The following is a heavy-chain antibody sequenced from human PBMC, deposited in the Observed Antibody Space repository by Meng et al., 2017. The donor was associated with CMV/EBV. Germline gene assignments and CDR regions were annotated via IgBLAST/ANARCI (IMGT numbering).Heavy chain of an antibody. J-gene: IGHJ4*02. V-gene: IGHV1-69*05. CDR3: ARGMGLDRNDAYFDY. CDR2: IIPIFGTA. D-gene: IGHD1-1*01. Sequence: SVKVSCKASGGTFSSYAISWVRQAPGQGLEWMGGIIPIFGTANYAQKFQGRVTITTDESTSTAYMELSSLRSEDTAVYYCARGMGLDRNDAYFDYWGQGTLVTVSS. CDR1: GGTFSSYA.